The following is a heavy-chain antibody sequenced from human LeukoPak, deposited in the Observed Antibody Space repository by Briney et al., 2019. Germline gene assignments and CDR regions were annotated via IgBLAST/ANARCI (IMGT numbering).Heavy chain of an antibody. V-gene: IGHV3-30*07. CDR1: GFTFSGYA. J-gene: IGHJ2*01. D-gene: IGHD3-10*01. Sequence: PGGSLRLSCAASGFTFSGYAMHWVRQAPGKGLEWVAVISYDGTNKYYADSLKGRFTISRDNSKNTLYLQMNSLRAEDTAVYYCARVPGRGVKRGGYFDLWGRGTLVTVSS. CDR3: ARVPGRGVKRGGYFDL. CDR2: ISYDGTNK.